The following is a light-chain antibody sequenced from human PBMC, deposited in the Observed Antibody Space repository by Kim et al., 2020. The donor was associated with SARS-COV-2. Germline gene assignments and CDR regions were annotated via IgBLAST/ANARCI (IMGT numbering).Light chain of an antibody. CDR2: GST. CDR3: QSYDNSLSSYV. CDR1: SSNIGAGYD. Sequence: RVTISCTGSSSNIGAGYDVHWYQQFPGTAPKLLIYGSTNRPSGVPDRFSGSKSGTSASLAITGLQAEDEADYFCQSYDNSLSSYVFATGTKVTVL. V-gene: IGLV1-40*01. J-gene: IGLJ1*01.